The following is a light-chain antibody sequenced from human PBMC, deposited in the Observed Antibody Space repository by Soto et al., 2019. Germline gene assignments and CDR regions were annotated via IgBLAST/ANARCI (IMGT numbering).Light chain of an antibody. Sequence: EIVLTQSPATLSLSPGERATPSCRASQSVSSYLAWYQQKPGQAPRLLIYDASNRATGIPDRFSGSGSETDFTLTISRLEPEDFAVYYCQQYGTTRITFGQGTRLEIK. CDR1: QSVSSY. V-gene: IGKV3-11*01. CDR2: DAS. CDR3: QQYGTTRIT. J-gene: IGKJ5*01.